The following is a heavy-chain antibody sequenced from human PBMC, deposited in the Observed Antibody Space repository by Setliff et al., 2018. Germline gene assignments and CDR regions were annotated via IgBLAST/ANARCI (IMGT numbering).Heavy chain of an antibody. V-gene: IGHV1-69*13. J-gene: IGHJ6*03. CDR3: ARASRFGTVKYRGDYYMDV. D-gene: IGHD3-10*01. CDR2: IIPMFGTT. Sequence: SVKVSCKASGGTFSSYAIDWVRQAPGQGLEWMGGIIPMFGTTNYAQRFRGRVTITADESTTTAYLELSTLKPEDTAVYYCARASRFGTVKYRGDYYMDVWGKGTTVTVSS. CDR1: GGTFSSYA.